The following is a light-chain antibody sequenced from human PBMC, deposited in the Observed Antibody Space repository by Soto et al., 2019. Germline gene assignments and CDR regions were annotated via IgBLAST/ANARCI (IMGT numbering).Light chain of an antibody. CDR3: HQYGTSPWT. J-gene: IGKJ1*01. CDR2: GAS. V-gene: IGKV3-20*01. Sequence: EVVLTQSPGTLSLSPGERATLSCRASETVTSDYLAWYQQKPGQAPRLLFYGASRRAAGIPDRFSGSGSGTDFTLIIGRLEPEDFVVYYCHQYGTSPWTFGQGTKVEIK. CDR1: ETVTSDY.